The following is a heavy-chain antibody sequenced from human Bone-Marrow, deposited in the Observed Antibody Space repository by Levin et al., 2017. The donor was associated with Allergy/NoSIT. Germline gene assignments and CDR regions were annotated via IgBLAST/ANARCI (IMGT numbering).Heavy chain of an antibody. D-gene: IGHD3-3*01. V-gene: IGHV4-30-2*01. J-gene: IGHJ3*01. CDR1: GDSMTSGSNS. CDR2: VYHTGPT. CDR3: ARARGYDDAYDV. Sequence: SQTLSLTCKVSGDSMTSGSNSWGWIRQPPGKGLEWIGYVYHTGPTFYTPSLRGRVKISLDQSNNQFSLRLSSVTAADTAVYFCARARGYDDAYDVWGRGSTVTVSS.